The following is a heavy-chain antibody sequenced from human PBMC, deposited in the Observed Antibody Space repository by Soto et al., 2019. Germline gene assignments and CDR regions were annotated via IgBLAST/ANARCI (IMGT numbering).Heavy chain of an antibody. J-gene: IGHJ4*02. CDR1: GVPFSSYA. CDR3: AKDADFWSGSPSNFDY. Sequence: GGSLRLSCAASGVPFSSYAMSWVRQAPGKGLEWVSAISGSGGSTYYADSVKGRFTISRDNSKNTLYLQMNSLRAEDTAVYYCAKDADFWSGSPSNFDYWGQGTLVTVSS. CDR2: ISGSGGST. V-gene: IGHV3-23*01. D-gene: IGHD3-3*01.